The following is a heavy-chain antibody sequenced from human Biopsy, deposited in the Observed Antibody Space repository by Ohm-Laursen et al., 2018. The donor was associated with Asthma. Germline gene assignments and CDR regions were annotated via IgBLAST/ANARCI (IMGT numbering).Heavy chain of an antibody. CDR1: GYSFARHD. CDR3: ARATRTGITDRLDP. D-gene: IGHD1-1*01. J-gene: IGHJ5*02. V-gene: IGHV1-8*01. Sequence: ASVKVSCKASGYSFARHDINWVRQAPGQGPEWMGWMNPRSGNTGFAQKFQGRLSMTRNTSLNTAYMEVRSLKPDDTAVYYCARATRTGITDRLDPWGQGTLVSV. CDR2: MNPRSGNT.